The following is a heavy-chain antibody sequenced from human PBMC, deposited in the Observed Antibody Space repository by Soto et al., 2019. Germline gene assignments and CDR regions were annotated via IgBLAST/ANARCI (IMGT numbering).Heavy chain of an antibody. CDR1: GDSVSSNSAA. D-gene: IGHD2-2*03. CDR3: ARDLGIVVVPAAGTTYYFDY. Sequence: SQTLSLTCAISGDSVSSNSAAWNWIRQSPSRGLEWLGRTYYRSKWYNDYAVSVKSRITINPDTSKNQFSLQLNSVTPEDTAVYYCARDLGIVVVPAAGTTYYFDYWCQGTLVTVSS. CDR2: TYYRSKWYN. V-gene: IGHV6-1*01. J-gene: IGHJ4*02.